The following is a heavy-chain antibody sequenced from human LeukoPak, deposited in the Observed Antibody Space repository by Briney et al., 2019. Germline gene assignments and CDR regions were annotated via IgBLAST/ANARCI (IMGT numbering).Heavy chain of an antibody. D-gene: IGHD3-3*01. CDR3: ARVLRFLEWSPGGYYYMDV. CDR2: IIPIFGTA. V-gene: IGHV1-69*13. J-gene: IGHJ6*03. CDR1: GGTFSSYA. Sequence: SVKVSCKASGGTFSSYAISWVRQAPGQGLEWMGGIIPIFGTANYAQKFQGRVTITADESTSTAYMELSSLRSEDTTVYYCARVLRFLEWSPGGYYYMDVWGKGTMVTVSS.